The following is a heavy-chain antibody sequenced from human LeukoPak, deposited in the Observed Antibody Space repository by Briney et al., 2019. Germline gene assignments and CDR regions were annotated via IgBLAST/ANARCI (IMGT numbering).Heavy chain of an antibody. CDR3: ARDQTVRGVPAASFDY. V-gene: IGHV1-18*01. Sequence: GASVKVSCKASGYTFTSYGISWVRQAPGQGLEWMGWISAYNGNTNYAQKLQGRVTMTTDTSTSTAYMELRSLRSDDTAVYYCARDQTVRGVPAASFDYWGQGTLVTVSS. CDR2: ISAYNGNT. D-gene: IGHD2-2*01. J-gene: IGHJ4*02. CDR1: GYTFTSYG.